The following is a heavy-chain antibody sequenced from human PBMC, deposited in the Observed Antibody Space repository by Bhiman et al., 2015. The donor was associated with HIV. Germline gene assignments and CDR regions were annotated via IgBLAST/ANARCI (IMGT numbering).Heavy chain of an antibody. CDR2: INWSGGST. J-gene: IGHJ4*02. Sequence: EVQLVESGGGLVQPGRSLRLSCAASGFTFDDYAMHWVRQVPGKGLEWVSGINWSGGSTGYADSVQGRFTISRDNARNSLYLQMNNLRAEDTAFYYCARDDTMARGHIGYWGQGTLVTVSS. CDR3: ARDDTMARGHIGY. V-gene: IGHV3-9*01. CDR1: GFTFDDYA. D-gene: IGHD3-10*01.